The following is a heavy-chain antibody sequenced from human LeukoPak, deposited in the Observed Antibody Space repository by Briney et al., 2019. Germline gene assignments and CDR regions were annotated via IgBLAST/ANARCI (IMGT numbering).Heavy chain of an antibody. Sequence: PSETLSLTCTVSGGSISSSSYYWGWIRQPPGKGLEWIGSIYYSGSTYYNPSLKSRVTISVDTSKNQFSLKLSSVTAADTAVYYCARSWVVRWFDPWGQGTLVIVSS. V-gene: IGHV4-39*01. CDR3: ARSWVVRWFDP. CDR2: IYYSGST. D-gene: IGHD2-15*01. J-gene: IGHJ5*02. CDR1: GGSISSSSYY.